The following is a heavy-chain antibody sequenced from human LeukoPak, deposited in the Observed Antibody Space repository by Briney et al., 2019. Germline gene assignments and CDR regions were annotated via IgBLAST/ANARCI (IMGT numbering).Heavy chain of an antibody. V-gene: IGHV3-13*04. J-gene: IGHJ4*02. CDR2: IGTAGDT. CDR1: GFTFSSYD. Sequence: GGSLRLSCAASGFTFSSYDMHWVRQATGKGLEWVSAIGTAGDTYYPGSVKGRFTISRENAKNSLYLQMNSLRAGDTAVYYCARGGVAGGLGYWGQGTLVTVSS. CDR3: ARGGVAGGLGY. D-gene: IGHD6-19*01.